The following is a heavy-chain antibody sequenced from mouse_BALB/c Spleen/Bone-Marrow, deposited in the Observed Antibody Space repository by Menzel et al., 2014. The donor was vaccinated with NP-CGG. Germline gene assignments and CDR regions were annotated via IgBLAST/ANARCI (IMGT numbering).Heavy chain of an antibody. CDR2: IWAGGST. Sequence: VHLVESGPGLVSPSQGLSITCTVSGFSLTSYGVHWVRQPPGKGLEWLGVIWAGGSTNYNSALMSRLGISKDNSKSQVFLKMNSLQTDDTAMYYCAREDLGWLLPNWGQGTTLTVSS. D-gene: IGHD2-3*01. J-gene: IGHJ2*01. CDR3: AREDLGWLLPN. CDR1: GFSLTSYG. V-gene: IGHV2-9*02.